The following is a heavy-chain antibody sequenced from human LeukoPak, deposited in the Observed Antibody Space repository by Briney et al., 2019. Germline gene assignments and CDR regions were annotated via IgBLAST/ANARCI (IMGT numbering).Heavy chain of an antibody. CDR2: ISYDGSNK. V-gene: IGHV3-30*04. CDR1: GFTFSSYA. J-gene: IGHJ6*02. CDR3: ARVSDSSGYYRYYYGMDV. D-gene: IGHD3-22*01. Sequence: PGWSLRLSCAASGFTFSSYAMHWVRQAPGKGLEWVAVISYDGSNKYYADSVKGRFTISRDNSKNTLYLQMNSLRAEDTAVYYCARVSDSSGYYRYYYGMDVWAKGPRSPSP.